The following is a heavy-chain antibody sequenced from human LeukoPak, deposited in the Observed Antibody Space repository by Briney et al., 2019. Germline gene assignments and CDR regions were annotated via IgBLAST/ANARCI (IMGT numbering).Heavy chain of an antibody. V-gene: IGHV4-59*01. CDR3: ARVGGLLSPLDY. J-gene: IGHJ4*02. CDR1: GGSISSYY. CDR2: IYYSGST. D-gene: IGHD3-16*01. Sequence: SETLSLTCTVSGGSISSYYWSWIRQPPGKGLEWIGYIYYSGSTNYNPFLKSRVTISVDTSKNQFSLKLSSVTAADTAVYYCARVGGLLSPLDYWGQGILVTVSS.